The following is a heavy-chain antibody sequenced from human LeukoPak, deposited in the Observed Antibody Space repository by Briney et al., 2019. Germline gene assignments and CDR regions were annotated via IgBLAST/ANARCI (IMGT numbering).Heavy chain of an antibody. V-gene: IGHV3-74*01. D-gene: IGHD7-27*01. J-gene: IGHJ4*02. CDR3: ATSLGPLAEY. CDR1: GFAFSSNW. CDR2: INSGGSGT. Sequence: GGSLRLSCAASGFAFSSNWMHWVRQTPGKGLVWVSRINSGGSGTSYADSVEGRFTISRDNAKNTLYLQMNSLKSEDTAVYYCATSLGPLAEYWGRGTLVTVSS.